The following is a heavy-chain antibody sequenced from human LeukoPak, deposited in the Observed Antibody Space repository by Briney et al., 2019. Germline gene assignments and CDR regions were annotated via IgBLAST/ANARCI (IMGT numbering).Heavy chain of an antibody. J-gene: IGHJ4*02. V-gene: IGHV1-46*01. D-gene: IGHD2-2*01. CDR2: INPSGGST. Sequence: ASVKVSCKASAYTFTSYYMQWVRQAPGHVLEWMGLINPSGGSTIYAQKFQGRVNMTRDTPTSTVYMELSSLRSDDTAVYYCARWRKTSWEKFDFWGQGTLVPVSS. CDR3: ARWRKTSWEKFDF. CDR1: AYTFTSYY.